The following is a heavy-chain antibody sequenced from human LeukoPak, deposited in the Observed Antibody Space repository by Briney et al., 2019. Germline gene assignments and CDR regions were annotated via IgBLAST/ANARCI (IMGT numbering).Heavy chain of an antibody. V-gene: IGHV1-69*06. CDR1: GGTFSSYA. J-gene: IGHJ6*04. Sequence: SVKVSCKASGGTFSSYAISWVRQAPGQGLEWMGGIIPIFGTANYAQKFQGRVTITADKSTSTAYMELSSLRSEDTAAYYCARELYYYGSGIYGMDVWGKGTTVTVSS. CDR2: IIPIFGTA. CDR3: ARELYYYGSGIYGMDV. D-gene: IGHD3-10*01.